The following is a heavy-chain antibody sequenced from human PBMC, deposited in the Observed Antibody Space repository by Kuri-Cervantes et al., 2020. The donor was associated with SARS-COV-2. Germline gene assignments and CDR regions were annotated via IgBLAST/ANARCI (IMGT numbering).Heavy chain of an antibody. J-gene: IGHJ4*02. CDR1: GYTFISYD. CDR3: ARGIQFWKYVDH. CDR2: INIYNGNR. D-gene: IGHD3-3*01. Sequence: GGSLRLSCKTSGYTFISYDISWVRQAPGRGLEWLGWINIYNGNRDYAQKLQGRVTLTTDTSTNTAYMELRSLTSDDTAIYYCARGIQFWKYVDHWGQGTLVTVSS. V-gene: IGHV1-18*04.